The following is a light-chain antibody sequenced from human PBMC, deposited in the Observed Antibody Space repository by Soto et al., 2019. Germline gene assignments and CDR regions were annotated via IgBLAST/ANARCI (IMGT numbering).Light chain of an antibody. CDR2: DAS. CDR3: QQYDNLPLT. V-gene: IGKV1-33*01. CDR1: QDISNY. J-gene: IGKJ4*01. Sequence: DIQMTQSPSSLSASVGDRVTITCQASQDISNYLNWYQQKPGKAPKLLIYDASNLETGVPSRFSGSGSGTDFTFXISSLQPEXXATYYCQQYDNLPLTFGGGTKVEIK.